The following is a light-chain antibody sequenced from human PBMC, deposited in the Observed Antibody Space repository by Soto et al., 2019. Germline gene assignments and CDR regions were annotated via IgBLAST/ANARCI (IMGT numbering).Light chain of an antibody. V-gene: IGKV3-20*01. CDR3: QQYGSSPRT. J-gene: IGKJ1*01. CDR1: QSVSSSY. Sequence: EIVLTQSPGTLSLSPGERATLSCRASQSVSSSYLAWYQQKPGQAPRLLIYGASSRATGIQDRFSGSGSGTDFTLTISRLEPEDFAVYYCQQYGSSPRTFGQGTKVEIK. CDR2: GAS.